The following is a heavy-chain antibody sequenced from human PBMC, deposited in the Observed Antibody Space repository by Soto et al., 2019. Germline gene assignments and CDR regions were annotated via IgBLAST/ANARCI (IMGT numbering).Heavy chain of an antibody. CDR1: GFTFSDYY. CDR2: ISSSGSTI. CDR3: ATALYGDSFFDY. D-gene: IGHD4-17*01. J-gene: IGHJ4*02. V-gene: IGHV3-11*01. Sequence: GGSLRLSCAASGFTFSDYYMSWIRQAPGKGLEWVSYISSSGSTIYYADSVKGRFTISRDNAKNSLYLQMNSVRAEDTAVYYCATALYGDSFFDYWGQGTLVTVSS.